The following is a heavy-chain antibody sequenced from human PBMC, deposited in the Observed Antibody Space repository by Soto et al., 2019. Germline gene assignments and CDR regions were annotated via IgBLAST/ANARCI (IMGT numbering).Heavy chain of an antibody. Sequence: ASVKVSCKASGGTFSSYAISWVRQAPGQGLEWMGGIIPIFGTANYAQKFQGRVTITADESTSTAYMELSSLRSEDTAVYYCARGSGIAAADIRLQVYYYGMDVWGQGTTVTVSS. D-gene: IGHD6-13*01. V-gene: IGHV1-69*13. CDR2: IIPIFGTA. J-gene: IGHJ6*02. CDR1: GGTFSSYA. CDR3: ARGSGIAAADIRLQVYYYGMDV.